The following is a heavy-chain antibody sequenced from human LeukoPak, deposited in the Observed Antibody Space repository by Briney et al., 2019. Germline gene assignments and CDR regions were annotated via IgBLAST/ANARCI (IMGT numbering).Heavy chain of an antibody. Sequence: KPSETLSLTCTVSGGSISSSSYYWGWIRQPPGKGLEWIGSIYYSGSTYYNPSLKSRVTISVDTSKNQFSLKLSSVTAADTAVYYCARHEHYYVSSGYYGVEDRFDIWGQGTMVTVSS. CDR3: ARHEHYYVSSGYYGVEDRFDI. CDR2: IYYSGST. V-gene: IGHV4-39*01. J-gene: IGHJ3*02. D-gene: IGHD3-22*01. CDR1: GGSISSSSYY.